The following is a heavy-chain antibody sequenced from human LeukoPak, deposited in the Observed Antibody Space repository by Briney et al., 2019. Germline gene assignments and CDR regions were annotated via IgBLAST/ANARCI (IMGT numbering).Heavy chain of an antibody. Sequence: LRLSCATSGPTFISYATSWVRPSPGKWLEWVSSISGSGGSTYYADSVKGRFTLSRDNSKNTLYLQMNSLRAEDTALYSCAKGNGDSCYSAFDYWGQGILVTVSS. CDR3: AKGNGDSCYSAFDY. CDR2: ISGSGGST. D-gene: IGHD2-15*01. CDR1: GPTFISYA. J-gene: IGHJ4*02. V-gene: IGHV3-23*01.